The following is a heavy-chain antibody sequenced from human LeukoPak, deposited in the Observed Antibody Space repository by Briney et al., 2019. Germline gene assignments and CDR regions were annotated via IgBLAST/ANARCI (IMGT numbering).Heavy chain of an antibody. CDR3: ARDSGTTGEVKFDP. Sequence: SETLSLTCTVSGYSISSGYYCACIRQPPRKGLEWIGSIYLSGSTSSNPSLSSRVSISIDASKNQFSLKLSSVTAADTAVYYCARDSGTTGEVKFDPWGQGNLVIVSS. J-gene: IGHJ5*02. CDR2: IYLSGST. CDR1: GYSISSGYY. D-gene: IGHD3-10*01. V-gene: IGHV4-38-2*02.